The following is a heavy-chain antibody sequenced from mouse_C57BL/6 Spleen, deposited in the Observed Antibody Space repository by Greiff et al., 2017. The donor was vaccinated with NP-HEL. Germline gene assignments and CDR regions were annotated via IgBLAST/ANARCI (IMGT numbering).Heavy chain of an antibody. CDR1: GYSITSGYY. Sequence: EVQRVESGPGLVKPSQSLSLTCSVTGYSITSGYYWNWIRQFPGNKLEWMGYISYDGSNNYNPSLKNRISITRDTSKNQFFLKLNSVTTEDTATYYCARESNYQAWFAYWGQGTLVTVSA. CDR3: ARESNYQAWFAY. D-gene: IGHD2-5*01. CDR2: ISYDGSN. V-gene: IGHV3-6*01. J-gene: IGHJ3*01.